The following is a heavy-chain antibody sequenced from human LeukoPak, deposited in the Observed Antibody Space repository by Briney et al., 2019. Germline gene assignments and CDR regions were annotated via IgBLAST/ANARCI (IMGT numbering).Heavy chain of an antibody. Sequence: PGGSLRLSCAASGFIFSDYYMSWIRQAPGKGLEWVSYISSSGSTMYYTDSVKGRFTISRDNAKDSLYLQMNSVRAEDTAVYYCARDPGSGYEEHFDYWGQGTLVTVSS. CDR2: ISSSGSTM. D-gene: IGHD5-12*01. CDR1: GFIFSDYY. CDR3: ARDPGSGYEEHFDY. J-gene: IGHJ4*02. V-gene: IGHV3-11*01.